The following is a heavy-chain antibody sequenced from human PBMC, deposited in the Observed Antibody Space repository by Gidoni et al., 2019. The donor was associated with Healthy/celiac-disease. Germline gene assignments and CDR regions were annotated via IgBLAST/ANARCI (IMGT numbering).Heavy chain of an antibody. D-gene: IGHD1-26*01. CDR3: ARHPVGATSGGFDY. V-gene: IGHV4-59*08. J-gene: IGHJ4*02. CDR1: GGSISSYY. Sequence: QVQLQESGPGLVKPSETLSLTCTVSGGSISSYYWSWIRQPPGKGLEWIGYIYYSGSTNYNPSLKSRVTISVDTSKNQFSLKLSSVTAADTAVYYCARHPVGATSGGFDYWGQGTLVTVSS. CDR2: IYYSGST.